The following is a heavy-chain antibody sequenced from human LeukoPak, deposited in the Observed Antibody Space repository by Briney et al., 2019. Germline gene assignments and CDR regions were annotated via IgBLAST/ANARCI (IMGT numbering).Heavy chain of an antibody. CDR2: ISSSGSPK. CDR3: AREDDSWGPNNLDL. J-gene: IGHJ3*01. Sequence: GGSLRLSCAASGFTFSNFDMNWVRQAPGKGLEWVSYISSSGSPKYYADSVRGRFTISRDNAKESLYLQMNSLRDEDTAVYYCAREDDSWGPNNLDLWGQGTMVTVSS. D-gene: IGHD7-27*01. CDR1: GFTFSNFD. V-gene: IGHV3-48*02.